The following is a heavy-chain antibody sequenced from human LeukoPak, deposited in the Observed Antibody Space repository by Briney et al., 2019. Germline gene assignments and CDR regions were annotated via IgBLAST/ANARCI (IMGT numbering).Heavy chain of an antibody. V-gene: IGHV3-48*02. D-gene: IGHD3-10*01. Sequence: PGGSLRLSCAASGFTFSSYSMNWVRQAPGKGLEWVSYISSSSSTIYYADSVKGRFTMSRDNAKNSLYLQMNSLRDEGTAVYYCAREKLLWFGELSDLYYGMDVWGQGTTVTVSS. CDR1: GFTFSSYS. CDR3: AREKLLWFGELSDLYYGMDV. CDR2: ISSSSSTI. J-gene: IGHJ6*02.